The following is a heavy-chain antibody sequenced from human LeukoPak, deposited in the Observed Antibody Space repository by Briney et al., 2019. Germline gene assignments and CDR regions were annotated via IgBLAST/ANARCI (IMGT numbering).Heavy chain of an antibody. V-gene: IGHV1-2*02. CDR2: INPNSGVT. J-gene: IGHJ4*02. CDR3: ARGGGGLAY. CDR1: GYTFTGYY. D-gene: IGHD3-16*01. Sequence: ASVKGSCKASGYTFTGYYIHWVRQAPGQGLEWMGWINPNSGVTNYAQKFQGRVTMTRDTSISAAYMELSSLRSDDTAVYYCARGGGGLAYWGQGTLVTVSS.